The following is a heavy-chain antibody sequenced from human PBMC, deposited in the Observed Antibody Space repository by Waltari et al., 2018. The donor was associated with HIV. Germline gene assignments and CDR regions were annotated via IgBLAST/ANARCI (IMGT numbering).Heavy chain of an antibody. J-gene: IGHJ3*02. CDR3: ARLRVGATFEDALDI. CDR2: INHIGTA. CDR1: GGSFSGYY. D-gene: IGHD1-26*01. V-gene: IGHV4-34*01. Sequence: QVQLRQWGAGLLKPSETLSRTCAVYGGSFSGYYWSWVRQPPGKGLEWLGEINHIGTANYNPPLKSRLTLSVDTSKNQFSLRLASVTAADTALYYCARLRVGATFEDALDIWAQGTMVTVSA.